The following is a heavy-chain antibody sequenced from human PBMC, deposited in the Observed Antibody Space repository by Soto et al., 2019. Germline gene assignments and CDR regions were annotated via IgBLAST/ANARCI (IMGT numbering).Heavy chain of an antibody. D-gene: IGHD6-13*01. CDR1: GDSIISTRYY. J-gene: IGHJ6*02. Sequence: SETLSLTCNVSGDSIISTRYYWAWIRQPPGKGLEWVGGIYHSGDTYYNPSLKSRVTISVDTSKNQFSLKVSSVTAADTALYYCASQQLVHYYYGMDVWGQGTTVTVSS. CDR2: IYHSGDT. CDR3: ASQQLVHYYYGMDV. V-gene: IGHV4-39*01.